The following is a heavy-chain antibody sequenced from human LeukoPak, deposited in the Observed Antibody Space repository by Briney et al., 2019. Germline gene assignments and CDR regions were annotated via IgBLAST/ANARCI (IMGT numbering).Heavy chain of an antibody. D-gene: IGHD4-17*01. CDR3: VRAEFDY. CDR1: GFTFSSYG. J-gene: IGHJ4*02. V-gene: IGHV3-30*03. CDR2: ISYDGSNK. Sequence: GGSLRLSCAASGFTFSSYGMHWVRQAPGKGLEWVAAISYDGSNKYYADSVKGRFTISRDNSKNALYLQMNSLRAEDTAAYYCVRAEFDYWGQGTLVTVSS.